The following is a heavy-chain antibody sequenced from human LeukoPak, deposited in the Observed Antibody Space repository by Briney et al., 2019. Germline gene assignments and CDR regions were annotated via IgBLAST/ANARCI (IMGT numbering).Heavy chain of an antibody. V-gene: IGHV1-69*04. CDR1: GGTFSSYA. Sequence: SVKVSCKASGGTFSSYAISWVRQAPGQGLEWMGRIIPILGIANYAQKFQGRVTITADKSTSTAYMELSSLRSEDTAVYYCARLYNWNDIIGMDVWGQGTTVTVSS. J-gene: IGHJ6*02. D-gene: IGHD1-20*01. CDR2: IIPILGIA. CDR3: ARLYNWNDIIGMDV.